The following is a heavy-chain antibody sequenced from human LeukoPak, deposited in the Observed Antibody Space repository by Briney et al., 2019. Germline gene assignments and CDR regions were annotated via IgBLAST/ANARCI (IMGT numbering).Heavy chain of an antibody. CDR1: GGSISSYY. J-gene: IGHJ5*02. CDR2: IYYSGST. Sequence: SETLSLTCTVSGGSISSYYWSWIRQPPGKGLEWIGYIYYSGSTNYNPSLKSRVTISVDTSKNQFSLKLSSVTAADTAVYYCARDGTDVLRYFDWLSGWFDPWGQGTLVTVSS. CDR3: ARDGTDVLRYFDWLSGWFDP. V-gene: IGHV4-59*12. D-gene: IGHD3-9*01.